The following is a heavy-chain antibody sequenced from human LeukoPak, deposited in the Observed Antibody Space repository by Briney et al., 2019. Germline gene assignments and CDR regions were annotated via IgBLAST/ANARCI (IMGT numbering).Heavy chain of an antibody. CDR3: TRELWCSSTTCRGALHL. CDR1: GFTFNYDW. J-gene: IGHJ1*01. Sequence: GGSLRLSCAASGFTFNYDWMTWVRQAPGKGLEWVGRIKSKTDGGTTDYAAPVKGRFTLTKDDSENMVYLQMNSLKTEDTVVYYCTRELWCSSTTCRGALHLWGQGTLVIVSS. V-gene: IGHV3-15*01. CDR2: IKSKTDGGTT. D-gene: IGHD2-2*01.